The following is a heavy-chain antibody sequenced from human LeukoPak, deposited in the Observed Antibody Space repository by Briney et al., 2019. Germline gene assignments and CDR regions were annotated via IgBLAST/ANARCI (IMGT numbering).Heavy chain of an antibody. CDR3: AKDAGQQPLWWFDP. CDR2: ISYDGSNK. V-gene: IGHV3-30*18. CDR1: GFTFSSYG. Sequence: PGRSLRLSCAASGFTFSSYGMHWVRQAPGKGLEWVAVISYDGSNKYYADSVKGRFPISRDNSKNTLYLQMNSLRAEDTAVYYCAKDAGQQPLWWFDPWCQGTLVTVSS. D-gene: IGHD6-13*01. J-gene: IGHJ5*02.